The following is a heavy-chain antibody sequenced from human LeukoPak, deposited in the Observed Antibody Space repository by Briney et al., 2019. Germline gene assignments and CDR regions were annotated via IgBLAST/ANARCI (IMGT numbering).Heavy chain of an antibody. CDR3: APTVAHSRGWYETPY. CDR1: GGSVSSSSYY. CDR2: IYYSGSP. D-gene: IGHD6-19*01. V-gene: IGHV4-39*01. J-gene: IGHJ4*02. Sequence: KPSETLSLTCTVSGGSVSSSSYYWGWIRQPPGKGLEWIGSIYYSGSPYYNPSLKSRVTISVDTSKNQFSLKLSSATAADTAVYYCAPTVAHSRGWYETPYRGQGTLVTVSS.